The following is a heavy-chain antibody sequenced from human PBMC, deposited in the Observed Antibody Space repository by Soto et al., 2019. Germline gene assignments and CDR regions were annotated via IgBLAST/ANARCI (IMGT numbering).Heavy chain of an antibody. CDR2: IKQDGSEK. J-gene: IGHJ6*02. CDR1: GFTFRSYW. CDR3: ARFYYDSSGYLPSPYYYYYGMDV. V-gene: IGHV3-7*04. D-gene: IGHD3-22*01. Sequence: AGSPRLSCAASGFTFRSYWMSWVRQAPGRGLEWVANIKQDGSEKYYVDSVKGRFTISRDNAKNSLYLQMNSLRAEDTAVYYCARFYYDSSGYLPSPYYYYYGMDVWGQGT.